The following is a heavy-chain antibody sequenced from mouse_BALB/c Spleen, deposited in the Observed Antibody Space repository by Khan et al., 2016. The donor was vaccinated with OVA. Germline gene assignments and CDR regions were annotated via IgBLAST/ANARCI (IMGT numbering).Heavy chain of an antibody. V-gene: IGHV5-17*02. CDR2: ISSGSSTI. CDR3: ARSGGNFHWYFDV. J-gene: IGHJ1*01. D-gene: IGHD2-1*01. CDR1: GFTFSSFG. Sequence: EVQGVESGGGLVQPGGSRKLSCAASGFTFSSFGMHWVRQAPKKGLEWVAYISSGSSTIYYVDTVKGRFTISRDSPKNTLFLQMTSLRSEDTAMXYCARSGGNFHWYFDVWGAGTSVTVSS.